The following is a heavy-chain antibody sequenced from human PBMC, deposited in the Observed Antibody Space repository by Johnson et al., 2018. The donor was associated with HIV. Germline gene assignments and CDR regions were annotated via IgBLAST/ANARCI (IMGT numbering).Heavy chain of an antibody. D-gene: IGHD1-26*01. CDR2: INSDETHK. CDR3: ARQGSGFDI. CDR1: GFTFSNYW. J-gene: IGHJ3*02. V-gene: IGHV3-74*02. Sequence: VQLVESGGGLVKPGGSLRLSCAASGFTFSNYWMHWVRQAPGEGLVWVSRINSDETHKNYADSVKGRFTISRDNAKNTLYLQMNSLKAEDTAVYYCARQGSGFDILGQGTMVTVSS.